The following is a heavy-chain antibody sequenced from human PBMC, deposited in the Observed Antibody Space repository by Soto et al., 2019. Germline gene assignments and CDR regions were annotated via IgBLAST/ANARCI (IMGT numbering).Heavy chain of an antibody. Sequence: QVQLVQSGAEVKKPGASVKVSCKASGYTFTSYGISWVRQAPGQGLEWMGWISTYNGNTNYAQKLQGRVTMTTDTSTSTANMELRSLRSDDTAVYYCARVPATGYYYDSSGYYYFDYWGQGTLVTVSS. CDR1: GYTFTSYG. V-gene: IGHV1-18*01. CDR2: ISTYNGNT. D-gene: IGHD3-22*01. J-gene: IGHJ4*02. CDR3: ARVPATGYYYDSSGYYYFDY.